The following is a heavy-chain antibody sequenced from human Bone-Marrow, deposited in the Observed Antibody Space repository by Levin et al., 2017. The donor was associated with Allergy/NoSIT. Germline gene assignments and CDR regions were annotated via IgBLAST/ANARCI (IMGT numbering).Heavy chain of an antibody. V-gene: IGHV1-18*01. D-gene: IGHD3-22*01. CDR2: ISAYNAST. CDR3: ARFYYDTSGNYKY. J-gene: IGHJ4*02. Sequence: GESLKISCTASGYTFINYGISWVRQAPGQGLEWMGWISAYNASTNYAQKLQGRVTMTTDTSTSTAYMELRCLRSDDTAVYYCARFYYDTSGNYKYWGQGTLVTVSS. CDR1: GYTFINYG.